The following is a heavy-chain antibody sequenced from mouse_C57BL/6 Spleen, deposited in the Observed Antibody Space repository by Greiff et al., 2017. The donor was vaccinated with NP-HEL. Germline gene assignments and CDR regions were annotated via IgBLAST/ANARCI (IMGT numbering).Heavy chain of an antibody. V-gene: IGHV1-18*01. CDR1: YPFTDYN. CDR2: IYPNNGGT. Sequence: VQPQPSGPWPVKAWALVKIALQAFWYPFTDYNMDWGKQSHGKSLEGIGDIYPNNGGTIYNQKFKGKATLTVDKSSSTAYMELRSLTSEDTAVYYCARGGTGHFDYWGQGTTLTVSS. D-gene: IGHD4-1*01. J-gene: IGHJ2*01. CDR3: ARGGTGHFDY.